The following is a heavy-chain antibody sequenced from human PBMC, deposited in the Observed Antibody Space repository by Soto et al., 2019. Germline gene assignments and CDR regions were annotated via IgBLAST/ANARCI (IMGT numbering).Heavy chain of an antibody. J-gene: IGHJ5*02. CDR3: AKDAPSLEVLLDVNWFDP. D-gene: IGHD3-10*01. CDR2: ISYDGSNK. CDR1: GFTFSSYG. Sequence: PGGSLRLSCAASGFTFSSYGMHWVRQAPGKGLERVAVISYDGSNKYYADSVKGRFTISRDNSKNTLYLQMNSLRAEDTAVYYCAKDAPSLEVLLDVNWFDPWGQGTLVTVSS. V-gene: IGHV3-30*18.